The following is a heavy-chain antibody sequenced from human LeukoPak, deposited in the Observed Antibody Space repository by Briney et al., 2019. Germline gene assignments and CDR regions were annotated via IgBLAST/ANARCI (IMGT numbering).Heavy chain of an antibody. CDR3: ARGVPYSNYAHDDYYYYMDV. D-gene: IGHD4-11*01. Sequence: VASVKVSCKASGGTFSSYAISWVRQAPGQGLERMGGITPIFGTANYAQKFQGRVTITTDESTGTAYMELSSLRSEDTAVYYCARGVPYSNYAHDDYYYYMDVWGKGTTVTVSS. CDR1: GGTFSSYA. V-gene: IGHV1-69*05. J-gene: IGHJ6*03. CDR2: ITPIFGTA.